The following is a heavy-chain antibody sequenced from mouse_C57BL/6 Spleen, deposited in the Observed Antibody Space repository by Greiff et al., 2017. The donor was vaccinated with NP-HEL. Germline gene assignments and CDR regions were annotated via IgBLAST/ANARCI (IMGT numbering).Heavy chain of an antibody. D-gene: IGHD2-3*01. V-gene: IGHV5-17*01. J-gene: IGHJ3*01. Sequence: VQLKESGGGLVKPGGSLKLSCAASGFTFSDYGMHWVRQAPEKGLEWVAYISSGSSTIYYADTVKGRFTISRDNAKNTLFLQMTSLRSEDTAMYYCARDGYQTPFAYWGQGTLVTVSA. CDR3: ARDGYQTPFAY. CDR1: GFTFSDYG. CDR2: ISSGSSTI.